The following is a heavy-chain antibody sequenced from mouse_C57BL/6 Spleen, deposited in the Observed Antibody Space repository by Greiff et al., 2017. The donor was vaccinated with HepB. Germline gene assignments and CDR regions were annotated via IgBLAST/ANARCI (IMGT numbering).Heavy chain of an antibody. J-gene: IGHJ4*01. V-gene: IGHV5-4*01. CDR3: ARDGYYGGYAMDY. D-gene: IGHD2-3*01. Sequence: EVKLVESGGGLVKPGGSLKLSCAASGFTFSSYAMSWVRQTPEKRLEWVATISDGGSYTYYPDNVKGRFTISRDNAKNNLNLQMSHLKSEDTAMYYCARDGYYGGYAMDYWGQGTSVTVSS. CDR1: GFTFSSYA. CDR2: ISDGGSYT.